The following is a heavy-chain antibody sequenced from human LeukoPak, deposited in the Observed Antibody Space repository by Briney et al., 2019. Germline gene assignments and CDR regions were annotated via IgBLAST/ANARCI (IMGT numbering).Heavy chain of an antibody. D-gene: IGHD5-18*01. Sequence: PSETLSLTCTVSGGSISSYYWSWIRQPPGKGLEWIGYIYYSGSTNYNPSLKSRVTISVDTSKNQFSLKLSSVTAADTAVYYCAGYRYNYVLDYWGQGTLVTVSS. J-gene: IGHJ4*02. V-gene: IGHV4-59*08. CDR2: IYYSGST. CDR1: GGSISSYY. CDR3: AGYRYNYVLDY.